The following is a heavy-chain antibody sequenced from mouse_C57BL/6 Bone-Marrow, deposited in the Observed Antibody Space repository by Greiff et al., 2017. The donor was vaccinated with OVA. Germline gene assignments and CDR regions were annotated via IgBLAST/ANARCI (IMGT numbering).Heavy chain of an antibody. CDR2: IYPGNSDT. CDR3: TRWVVATPYYFDY. CDR1: GYTFTSYW. Sequence: VQLQQSGPVLARPGASVKMSCKTSGYTFTSYWMHWVKQRPGQGLEWIGAIYPGNSDTSYNQKFKGKAKLTAVPSASTAYMELSSLTNEDSAVYYCTRWVVATPYYFDYWGQGTTLTVSS. D-gene: IGHD1-1*01. V-gene: IGHV1-5*01. J-gene: IGHJ2*01.